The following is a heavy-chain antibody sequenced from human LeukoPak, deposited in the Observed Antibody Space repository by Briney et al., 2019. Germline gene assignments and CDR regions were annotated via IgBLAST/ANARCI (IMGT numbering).Heavy chain of an antibody. Sequence: SVKVSCKASGFTFTSSAMQWVRQARGQRLERIGWIVVGSGNTNYAQKFQERVTITRDMSTSTVYMELSSLRSEDTAVYYCAAREMAVSYYFDYWGQGTLVTVSS. V-gene: IGHV1-58*02. CDR1: GFTFTSSA. D-gene: IGHD5-24*01. CDR2: IVVGSGNT. J-gene: IGHJ4*02. CDR3: AAREMAVSYYFDY.